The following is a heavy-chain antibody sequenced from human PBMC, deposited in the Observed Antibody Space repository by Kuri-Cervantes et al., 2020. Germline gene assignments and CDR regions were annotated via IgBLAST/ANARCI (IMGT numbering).Heavy chain of an antibody. D-gene: IGHD4-17*01. CDR2: INHSGST. CDR3: ARGDPPSAYGDYLSRPDY. J-gene: IGHJ4*02. V-gene: IGHV4-34*01. CDR1: GGSISSYS. Sequence: SETLSLTCTVSGGSISSYSWSWIRQSPGKGLEWIGEINHSGSTNYSPSLKSRVAISVDTSKNQFSLKLTSVTAADTAVYYCARGDPPSAYGDYLSRPDYWGQGTRVTVSS.